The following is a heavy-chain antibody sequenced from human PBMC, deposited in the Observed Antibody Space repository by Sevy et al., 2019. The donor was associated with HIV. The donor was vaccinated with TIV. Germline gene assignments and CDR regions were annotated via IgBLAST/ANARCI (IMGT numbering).Heavy chain of an antibody. D-gene: IGHD2-2*01. Sequence: GGSLRLSCAASGFTFSSYWMSWVRQAPGKGLEWVANIKRDGSEKYYVDSVKGRFTTSRDNAKNSLYLQMNSLRAKDTAVYYCVRDCSSASCLWGMDVWGQGTTVTVSS. J-gene: IGHJ6*02. CDR3: VRDCSSASCLWGMDV. CDR1: GFTFSSYW. CDR2: IKRDGSEK. V-gene: IGHV3-7*03.